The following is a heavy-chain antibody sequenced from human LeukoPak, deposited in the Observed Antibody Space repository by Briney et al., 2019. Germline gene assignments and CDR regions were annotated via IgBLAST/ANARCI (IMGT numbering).Heavy chain of an antibody. CDR2: MNPNSGNT. CDR3: ARGENDLGIAERIDY. Sequence: GASVKVSCKASGDTFTSYDINWVRQATGQGLEWMGWMNPNSGNTGYAQKFQGRVTMTRNTSISTAYMELRSLRSEDTAVYYCARGENDLGIAERIDYWGQGTLVTVSS. CDR1: GDTFTSYD. J-gene: IGHJ4*02. D-gene: IGHD6-13*01. V-gene: IGHV1-8*01.